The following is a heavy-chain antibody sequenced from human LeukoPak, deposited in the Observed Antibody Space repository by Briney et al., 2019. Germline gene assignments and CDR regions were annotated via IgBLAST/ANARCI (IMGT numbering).Heavy chain of an antibody. Sequence: GRSLRLSCAASGFTFSSYGMHWVRQAPGKGLEWVAVISYDGSNKYYADSVKGRFTISRDNPKNTLYLQMNSLRAEDTAVYYCARDLLGYSYDAYYFDFWGQGTLVTVSS. CDR1: GFTFSSYG. D-gene: IGHD5-18*01. V-gene: IGHV3-30*03. CDR2: ISYDGSNK. CDR3: ARDLLGYSYDAYYFDF. J-gene: IGHJ4*02.